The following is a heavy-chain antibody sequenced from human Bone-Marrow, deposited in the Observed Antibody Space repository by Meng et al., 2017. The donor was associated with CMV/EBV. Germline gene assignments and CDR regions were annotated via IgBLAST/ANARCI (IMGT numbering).Heavy chain of an antibody. J-gene: IGHJ6*02. CDR1: GGTFSSYA. V-gene: IGHV1-8*03. CDR3: ARGDPGWGSSSWFYYYYGMDV. CDR2: MNPNSGNT. D-gene: IGHD6-13*01. Sequence: ASVKVSCKASGGTFSSYAISWVRQATGQGLEWMGWMNPNSGNTGYAQKFQGRVTITRNTPISTAYMELSSLRSEDTAVYYFARGDPGWGSSSWFYYYYGMDVWGQGTTVTVSS.